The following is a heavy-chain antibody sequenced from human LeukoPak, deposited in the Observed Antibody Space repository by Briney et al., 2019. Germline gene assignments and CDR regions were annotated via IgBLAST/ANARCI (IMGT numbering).Heavy chain of an antibody. D-gene: IGHD6-19*01. V-gene: IGHV3-11*04. Sequence: GGSLRLSCAASGFIFSEYYMTWIRQAPGKGLEWLSHISSSGNTIYYPASVQGRFTISRDNAKNSLYLQMNSLRAEDTAVYYCARRIPKPGIAVVGLYYFDYWGQGTLVTVSS. CDR1: GFIFSEYY. CDR3: ARRIPKPGIAVVGLYYFDY. CDR2: ISSSGNTI. J-gene: IGHJ4*02.